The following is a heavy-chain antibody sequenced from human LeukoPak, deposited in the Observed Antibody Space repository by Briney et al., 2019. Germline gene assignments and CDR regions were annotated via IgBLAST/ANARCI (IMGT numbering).Heavy chain of an antibody. CDR1: GLTFSSYW. Sequence: GGSLRLSCAASGLTFSSYWMSWVRQAPGKGLEWVANIKQDGSEKYHVDSVKGRFTISRDNAKNSLYLQMNSLRAEDTALYYCARVADYYASGSYYHFDYWGQGTLVTVSS. D-gene: IGHD3-10*01. V-gene: IGHV3-7*01. CDR2: IKQDGSEK. J-gene: IGHJ4*02. CDR3: ARVADYYASGSYYHFDY.